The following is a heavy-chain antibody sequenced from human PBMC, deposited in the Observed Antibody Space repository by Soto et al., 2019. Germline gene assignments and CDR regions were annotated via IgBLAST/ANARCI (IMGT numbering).Heavy chain of an antibody. CDR3: AHSYYDFWSGYYGAEYFRH. D-gene: IGHD3-3*01. Sequence: SGPTLVNPTQTLTLTCTFSGFSLSTSGVGVGWIRQPPGKALEWLALIYWNDDKRYSPSLKSRLTITKDTSKNQVVLTMTNMDPVDTATYYCAHSYYDFWSGYYGAEYFRHWGQGTLVTVSS. CDR1: GFSLSTSGVG. J-gene: IGHJ1*01. V-gene: IGHV2-5*01. CDR2: IYWNDDK.